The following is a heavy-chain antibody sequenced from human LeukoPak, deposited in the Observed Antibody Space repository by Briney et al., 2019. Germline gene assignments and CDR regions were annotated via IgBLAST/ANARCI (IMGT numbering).Heavy chain of an antibody. V-gene: IGHV5-51*01. Sequence: GESLKISCKGSGYSFSNYWIGWVRQMPGKGLEWMGIIYPGDSNTRYSPSFQGQVTISADKSISTAYLQWSSLKASDTAMYYCARQAAGALTLQGVWFDPWGQGTLVTVSS. D-gene: IGHD6-13*01. J-gene: IGHJ5*02. CDR2: IYPGDSNT. CDR1: GYSFSNYW. CDR3: ARQAAGALTLQGVWFDP.